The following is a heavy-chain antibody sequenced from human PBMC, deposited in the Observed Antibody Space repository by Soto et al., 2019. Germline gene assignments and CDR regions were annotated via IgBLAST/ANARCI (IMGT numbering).Heavy chain of an antibody. V-gene: IGHV4-34*01. CDR2: INHSGST. CDR1: GGSFSGYY. D-gene: IGHD3-10*01. Sequence: QVQLQQWGAGLLKPSETLSLTCAVDGGSFSGYYWSWIRQPPGKGLEWIGEINHSGSTNYNPSLKSRVTISVDTSKNQFSLKLSSVPAADTAVYYCAREGWDYGSGSFHWFDPWGQGTLVTVSS. J-gene: IGHJ5*02. CDR3: AREGWDYGSGSFHWFDP.